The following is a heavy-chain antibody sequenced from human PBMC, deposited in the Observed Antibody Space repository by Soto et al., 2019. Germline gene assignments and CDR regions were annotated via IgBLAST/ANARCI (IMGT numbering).Heavy chain of an antibody. J-gene: IGHJ6*03. CDR3: ARGPGGSGRFYYYYYMDV. Sequence: SVKVSCKASGFTFTNSAVQWVRQARGQRLEWIGWIVVGSGNTVYAQKVQGRVTMTRNTSTSTAYMELSSLTSEDTAVYYCARGPGGSGRFYYYYYMDVWGKGTTVTVSS. D-gene: IGHD3-10*01. V-gene: IGHV1-58*01. CDR2: IVVGSGNT. CDR1: GFTFTNSA.